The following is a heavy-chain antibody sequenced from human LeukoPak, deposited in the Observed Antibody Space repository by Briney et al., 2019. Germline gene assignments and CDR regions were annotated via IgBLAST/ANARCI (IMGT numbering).Heavy chain of an antibody. CDR2: ISSSCSTI. Sequence: PGGSLRLSCAASGFTFSSHEMNWVRQAPGKGLEWVSYISSSCSTIKYADSVKGRFTISRDNAKNSLYLQMNSLRVEDTAVYYCARGFAHDYRGQGTLVTVSS. CDR1: GFTFSSHE. D-gene: IGHD3-16*01. CDR3: ARGFAHDY. J-gene: IGHJ4*02. V-gene: IGHV3-48*03.